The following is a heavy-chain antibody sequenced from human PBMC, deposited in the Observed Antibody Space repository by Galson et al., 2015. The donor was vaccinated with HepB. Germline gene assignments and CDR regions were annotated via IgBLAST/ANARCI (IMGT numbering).Heavy chain of an antibody. J-gene: IGHJ5*02. CDR3: ARAPVHYCSSTSCYAYNWFDP. Sequence: ETLSLTCTVSGGSISSYYWSWIRQPPGKGLEWIGYIYYSGSTNYNPSLKSRVTISVDTSKNQFSLKLSSVTAADTAVYYCARAPVHYCSSTSCYAYNWFDPWGQGTLVTVSS. CDR1: GGSISSYY. CDR2: IYYSGST. V-gene: IGHV4-59*01. D-gene: IGHD2-2*01.